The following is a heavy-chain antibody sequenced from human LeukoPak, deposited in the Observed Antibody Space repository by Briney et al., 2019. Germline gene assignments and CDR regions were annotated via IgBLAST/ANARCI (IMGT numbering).Heavy chain of an antibody. CDR1: GYTFTSYG. V-gene: IGHV1-18*01. Sequence: ASVKVSCKASGYTFTSYGISWVRQAPGQGLEWMGWISAYNGNTNYAQKLQGRVTMTTDTSTSTAYMELSSLRSEDTAVYYCARGHGRITFSSRKDYYGMDVWGQGTTVTVSS. CDR3: ARGHGRITFSSRKDYYGMDV. J-gene: IGHJ6*02. D-gene: IGHD3-16*01. CDR2: ISAYNGNT.